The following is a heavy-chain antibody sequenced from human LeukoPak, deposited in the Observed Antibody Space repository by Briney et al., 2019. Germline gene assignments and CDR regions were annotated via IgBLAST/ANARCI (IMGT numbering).Heavy chain of an antibody. CDR3: AKRHNYDTSGYQLDQ. D-gene: IGHD3-22*01. Sequence: PSESLSLTCTVSGGSISSYYWSWIRQPAGKGLKWIGRIYTSGSTNYNPSLKSRVTMSVDTSKNQFSLKLSSVTAADTAVYYCAKRHNYDTSGYQLDQWGQGTLVTVSS. J-gene: IGHJ4*02. CDR2: IYTSGST. V-gene: IGHV4-4*07. CDR1: GGSISSYY.